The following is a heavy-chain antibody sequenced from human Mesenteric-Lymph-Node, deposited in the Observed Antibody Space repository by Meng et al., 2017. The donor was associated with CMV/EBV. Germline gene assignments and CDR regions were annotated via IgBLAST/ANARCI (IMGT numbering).Heavy chain of an antibody. CDR1: GGSISSGGYY. D-gene: IGHD3-22*01. CDR2: IYYSGST. CDR3: ARAPLAYYYDSSGYFPFGFWFDP. V-gene: IGHV4-31*01. J-gene: IGHJ5*02. Sequence: LRLSCTVSGGSISSGGYYWSWIRQHPGKGLEWIGYIYYSGSTYYNPSLKSQVTISVDTSKNQFSLKLSSVTAADTAVYYCARAPLAYYYDSSGYFPFGFWFDPWGQGTLVTVSS.